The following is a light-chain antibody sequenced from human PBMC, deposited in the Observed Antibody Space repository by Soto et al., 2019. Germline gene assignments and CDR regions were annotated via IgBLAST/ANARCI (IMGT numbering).Light chain of an antibody. V-gene: IGLV2-14*01. CDR2: DVA. CDR3: SSYTTSSTYV. J-gene: IGLJ1*01. Sequence: QSVLTQPASVSGSPGQPITISCTGTSTNVGRYNFVSWYQLHLGKAPNLMIYDVANRPSVFSNRFSGSKSGITASLTFSGLQAEDEADYYCSSYTTSSTYVFGTGTKVTV. CDR1: STNVGRYNF.